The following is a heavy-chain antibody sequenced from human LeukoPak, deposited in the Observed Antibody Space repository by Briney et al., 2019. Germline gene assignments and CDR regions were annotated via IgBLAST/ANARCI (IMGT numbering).Heavy chain of an antibody. CDR2: TRNKADSYTT. D-gene: IGHD5-24*01. CDR1: GFAFSDHY. Sequence: GGPLRLSCAASGFAFSDHYMDWVRQAPRKGLEWVVRTRNKADSYTTDYGASGKVRFTIARDDSKNSLFLQMNSLRTEDTAVYYCARDTRDGIDYWGQGTLVTVSS. J-gene: IGHJ4*02. V-gene: IGHV3-72*01. CDR3: ARDTRDGIDY.